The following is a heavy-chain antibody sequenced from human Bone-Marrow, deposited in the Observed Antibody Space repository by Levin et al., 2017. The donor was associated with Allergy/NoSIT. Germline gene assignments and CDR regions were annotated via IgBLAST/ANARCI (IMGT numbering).Heavy chain of an antibody. Sequence: PGASVKVSCQASGYRFNGFWIGWVRQMPGKGPEWMGIIYPGDSDTKYSPSFQGQVTISADKSISTAYLQWNSLKASDTAIYYCTRHGGSGYVNGYVLHPDYWGQGTLVTVSS. CDR1: GYRFNGFW. V-gene: IGHV5-51*01. D-gene: IGHD3-22*01. CDR3: TRHGGSGYVNGYVLHPDY. J-gene: IGHJ4*02. CDR2: IYPGDSDT.